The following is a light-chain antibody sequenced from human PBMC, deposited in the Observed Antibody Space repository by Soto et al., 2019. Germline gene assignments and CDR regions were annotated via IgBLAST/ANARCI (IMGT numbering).Light chain of an antibody. J-gene: IGKJ4*01. Sequence: EIVMTQSPATLSVSPGEGATLCFRASQGIGDTLAWYQQKPGQTPRLLIYDTSIRATGVPARFSGSGSGTEFTLIISSLQSEDFAVYYCQQYNNWPLTFGGGTKVDIK. CDR1: QGIGDT. CDR3: QQYNNWPLT. CDR2: DTS. V-gene: IGKV3-15*01.